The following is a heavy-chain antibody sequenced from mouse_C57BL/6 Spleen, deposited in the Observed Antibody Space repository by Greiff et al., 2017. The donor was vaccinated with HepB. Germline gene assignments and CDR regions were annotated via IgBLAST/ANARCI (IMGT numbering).Heavy chain of an antibody. CDR1: GYAFSSSW. CDR3: ARRDGSSPFDY. CDR2: IYPGDGDT. D-gene: IGHD1-1*01. V-gene: IGHV1-82*01. J-gene: IGHJ2*01. Sequence: QVQLQQSGPELVKPGASVKISCKASGYAFSSSWMNWVKQRPGKGLEWIGRIYPGDGDTNYNGKFKGKATLTADKSSSTAYMQLSSLTSEDSAVYFCARRDGSSPFDYWGQGTTLTVSS.